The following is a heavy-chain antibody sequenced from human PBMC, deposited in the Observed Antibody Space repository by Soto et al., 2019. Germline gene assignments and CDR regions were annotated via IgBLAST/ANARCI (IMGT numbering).Heavy chain of an antibody. D-gene: IGHD3-22*01. Sequence: QVQLVQSGAEVKKPGSSVKVSCKASGGTFSSYAISWVRQAPGQGLEWMGGFIPFLGTTNYAQKFQGRVTITADESTSTAYMELSSLRSEDTAVYYCASAYYYDSRGYSPHRYFDYWGQGTLITVSS. CDR1: GGTFSSYA. CDR2: FIPFLGTT. CDR3: ASAYYYDSRGYSPHRYFDY. J-gene: IGHJ4*02. V-gene: IGHV1-69*01.